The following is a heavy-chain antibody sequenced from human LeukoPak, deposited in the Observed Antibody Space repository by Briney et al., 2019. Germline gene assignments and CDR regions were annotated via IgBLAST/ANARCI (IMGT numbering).Heavy chain of an antibody. Sequence: SETLSLTCTVSGGSISSGDYYWSWIRQPPGKGLEWIGYIYYSGSTYCNPSLKSRVTISVDTSKNQFSLKLSSVTAADTAVDYWASPPVPLWFGVLPWGQGTLVTVSS. J-gene: IGHJ5*02. CDR2: IYYSGST. V-gene: IGHV4-30-4*01. D-gene: IGHD3-10*01. CDR1: GGSISSGDYY. CDR3: ASPPVPLWFGVLP.